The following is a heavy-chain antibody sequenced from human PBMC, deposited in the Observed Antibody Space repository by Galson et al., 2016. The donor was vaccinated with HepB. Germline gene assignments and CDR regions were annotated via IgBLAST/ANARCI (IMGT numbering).Heavy chain of an antibody. CDR3: ARGHYVT. D-gene: IGHD4-17*01. J-gene: IGHJ5*02. Sequence: SLRLSCAASGFSFSSYAMHWVRQAPGKGLEWLAVISYDGNSQYYADSVKGRFTISRDDSYNTLFLQMNSLETEDTAVYYCARGHYVTWGQGTLATVSS. CDR2: ISYDGNSQ. CDR1: GFSFSSYA. V-gene: IGHV3-30-3*01.